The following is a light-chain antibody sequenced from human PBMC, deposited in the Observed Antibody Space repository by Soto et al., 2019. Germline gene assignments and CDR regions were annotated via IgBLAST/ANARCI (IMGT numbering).Light chain of an antibody. Sequence: DIQMTQSPSTLSASVGDRVTITCRASQSITTWLAWYQQKPGKAPKLLIYKATNLQSGVPSRFSGSGSGTEFSLTICSLQPEDFAIYYCQQYNDYQYTFGQGTKLEIK. V-gene: IGKV1-5*03. CDR3: QQYNDYQYT. CDR1: QSITTW. J-gene: IGKJ2*01. CDR2: KAT.